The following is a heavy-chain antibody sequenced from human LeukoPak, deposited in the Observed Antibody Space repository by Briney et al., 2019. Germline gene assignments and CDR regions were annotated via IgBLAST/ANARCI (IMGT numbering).Heavy chain of an antibody. V-gene: IGHV3-23*01. CDR1: GFTFGSFA. D-gene: IGHD6-13*01. CDR2: ISIITRST. CDR3: AKGSIAAPDSTFDA. Sequence: GGSVRLSCVASGFTFGSFAMSWVRQAPGKGLEWVSGISIITRSTLYADSVKGRFTISRDNSKNTLFLQMHSLRADDTALYYCAKGSIAAPDSTFDAWGQGTLVTVSS. J-gene: IGHJ4*02.